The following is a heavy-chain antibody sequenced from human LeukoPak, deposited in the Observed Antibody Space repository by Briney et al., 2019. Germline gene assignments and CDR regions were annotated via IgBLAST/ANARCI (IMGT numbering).Heavy chain of an antibody. CDR3: TRDRLKWLVRHDAFDI. D-gene: IGHD6-19*01. CDR2: IRSKAYGGTT. CDR1: GFTFGDYA. V-gene: IGHV3-49*03. J-gene: IGHJ3*02. Sequence: GGSLRLSCTASGFTFGDYAMSWFRQAPGKGLEWVGFIRSKAYGGTTEYAASVKGRFTISRDDSKSIAYLQMNSLKTEDTAVYYCTRDRLKWLVRHDAFDIWGQGTMVTVSS.